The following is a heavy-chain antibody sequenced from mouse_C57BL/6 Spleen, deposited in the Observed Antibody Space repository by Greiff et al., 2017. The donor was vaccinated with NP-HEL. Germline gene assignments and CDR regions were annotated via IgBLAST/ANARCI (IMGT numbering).Heavy chain of an antibody. CDR3: ARRGNWDEGEFAY. J-gene: IGHJ3*01. D-gene: IGHD4-1*01. CDR2: INPSSGYT. V-gene: IGHV1-4*01. Sequence: QVQLKQSGAELARPGASVKMSCKASGYTFTSYTMHWVKQRPGQGLEWIGYINPSSGYTKYNQKFKDKATLTADKSSSTAYMQLSSLTSEDSAVYYCARRGNWDEGEFAYWGQGTLVTVSA. CDR1: GYTFTSYT.